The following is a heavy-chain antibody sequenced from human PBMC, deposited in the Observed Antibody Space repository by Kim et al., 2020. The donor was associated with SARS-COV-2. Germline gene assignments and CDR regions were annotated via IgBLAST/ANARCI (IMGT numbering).Heavy chain of an antibody. CDR3: ARSGNGYNAFGI. D-gene: IGHD5-12*01. CDR2: ISTLGASI. CDR1: GLSFSDSY. Sequence: GGSLRLSCAASGLSFSDSYMNGVRQAPGNGLDWLSFISTLGASIFYADSVEGRFNISRDHAKNSLYLQINYLRDEDTAVYYCARSGNGYNAFGIWGQGVLVTV. J-gene: IGHJ4*02. V-gene: IGHV3-11*01.